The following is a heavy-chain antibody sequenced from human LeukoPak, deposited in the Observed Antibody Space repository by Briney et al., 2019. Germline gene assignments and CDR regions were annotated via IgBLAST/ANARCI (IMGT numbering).Heavy chain of an antibody. CDR1: GFTFDDYA. J-gene: IGHJ4*02. V-gene: IGHV3-9*03. CDR2: ISWNSGRI. D-gene: IGHD3-22*01. CDR3: AKDIGSSGYYNHFDY. Sequence: GGSLRLSCAVSGFTFDDYAMHWVRQAPGKGLEWVSGISWNSGRIDYADAVKGRFTISRDNAKNSLYLQMNSLRAEDMALYYCAKDIGSSGYYNHFDYWGQGTLVTVSS.